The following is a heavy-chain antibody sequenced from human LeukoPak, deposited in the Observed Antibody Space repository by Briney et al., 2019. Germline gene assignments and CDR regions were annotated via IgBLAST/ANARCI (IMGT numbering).Heavy chain of an antibody. CDR3: ARVRRIPGYSSSWYYFDY. J-gene: IGHJ4*02. Sequence: GGSLRLSCAASGFAFNTYSMNWVRQAPGKGLEWVSFIFSSSTYIYYTDSVKGRFTISRDNARNSLYLQMDNLRAEDTGVYYCARVRRIPGYSSSWYYFDYWGQGTLVTVSS. CDR2: IFSSSTYI. D-gene: IGHD6-13*01. V-gene: IGHV3-21*03. CDR1: GFAFNTYS.